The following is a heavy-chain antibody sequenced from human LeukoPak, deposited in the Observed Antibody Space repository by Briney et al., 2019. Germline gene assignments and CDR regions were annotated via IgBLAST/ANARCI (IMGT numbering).Heavy chain of an antibody. V-gene: IGHV3-74*01. CDR3: ARESLYCSSTSCYPAEYFQH. CDR1: GFTFSSYW. D-gene: IGHD2-2*01. CDR2: INTDGSST. Sequence: GGSPRLSCAASGFTFSSYWMHWVRQAPGKGLVWVSRINTDGSSTSYADSVKGRFTISRDNAKNTLYLQMNSLRAEDTAVYYCARESLYCSSTSCYPAEYFQHWGQGTLVTVSS. J-gene: IGHJ1*01.